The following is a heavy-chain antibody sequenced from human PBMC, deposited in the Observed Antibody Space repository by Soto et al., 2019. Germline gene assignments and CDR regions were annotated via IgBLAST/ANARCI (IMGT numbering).Heavy chain of an antibody. CDR3: ARERSAAGTGWFDP. CDR2: MNPNSGNT. J-gene: IGHJ5*02. V-gene: IGHV1-8*01. CDR1: GYTFTCYD. Sequence: GASVKVSCKASGYTFTCYDINWVRQATGQGLEWMGWMNPNSGNTGYAQKFQGRVTMTRNASISTAYMELSSLRSEDTAVYYCARERSAAGTGWFDPWGQGTLVTVSS. D-gene: IGHD6-13*01.